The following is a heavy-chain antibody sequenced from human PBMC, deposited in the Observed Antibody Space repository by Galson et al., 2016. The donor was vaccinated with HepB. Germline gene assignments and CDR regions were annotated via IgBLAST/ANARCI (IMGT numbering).Heavy chain of an antibody. Sequence: SLRLSCAASGLPFSDSYMSWIRQAPGKGLEWISYISNTGKTIYYADSVKGRFTIPRDNAKNSVYLQMNTLRGEDTAVYYCATQLHLIIVPGTFDSWGQGTLVTVSS. V-gene: IGHV3-11*01. CDR1: GLPFSDSY. J-gene: IGHJ4*02. D-gene: IGHD2/OR15-2a*01. CDR3: ATQLHLIIVPGTFDS. CDR2: ISNTGKTI.